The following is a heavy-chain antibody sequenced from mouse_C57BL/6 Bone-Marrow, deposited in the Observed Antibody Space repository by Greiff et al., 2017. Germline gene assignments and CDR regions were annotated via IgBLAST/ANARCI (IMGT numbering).Heavy chain of an antibody. CDR1: GFTFSSYA. CDR2: ISDGGSYT. CDR3: ARGYYYGSSYGFAY. Sequence: EVQGVESGGGLVKPGGSLKLSCAASGFTFSSYAMSWVRQTPEKRLEWVATISDGGSYTYYPDNVKGRFTISRDNAKNNLYLQMSHLKSEDTAMYYCARGYYYGSSYGFAYWGQGTLVTVSA. J-gene: IGHJ3*01. V-gene: IGHV5-4*01. D-gene: IGHD1-1*01.